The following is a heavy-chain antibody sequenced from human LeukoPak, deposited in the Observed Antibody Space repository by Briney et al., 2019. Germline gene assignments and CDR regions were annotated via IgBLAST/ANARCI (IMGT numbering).Heavy chain of an antibody. V-gene: IGHV4-34*01. CDR2: ITHSGST. CDR3: ATQPTSGVN. J-gene: IGHJ4*02. CDR1: GGSFSGYY. D-gene: IGHD3-10*01. Sequence: PSETLSLTCAVYGGSFSGYYWSWIRQPPGKGLEWIGEITHSGSTNYNSSLKSRVTVSVDTSKNQFFLKLSSVTAADTAVYYCATQPTSGVNWGQGTLVTVSS.